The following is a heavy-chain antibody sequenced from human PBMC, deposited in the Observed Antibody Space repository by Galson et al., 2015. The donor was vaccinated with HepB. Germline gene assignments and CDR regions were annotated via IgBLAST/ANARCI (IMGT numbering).Heavy chain of an antibody. Sequence: SVKVSCKASGYTFTSYYIHWVRQAPGQGLEWMGIISPSGGTTTYTQKFQGRVTMTRDTSTSTAYMELSSLRSEDTAVYYCARDGMVRGSIFDYWGQGTLVTVSS. CDR2: ISPSGGTT. V-gene: IGHV1-46*01. CDR1: GYTFTSYY. D-gene: IGHD3-10*01. J-gene: IGHJ4*02. CDR3: ARDGMVRGSIFDY.